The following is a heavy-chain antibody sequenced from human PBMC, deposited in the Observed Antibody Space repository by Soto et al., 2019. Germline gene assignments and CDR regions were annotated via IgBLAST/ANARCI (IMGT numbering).Heavy chain of an antibody. CDR3: ARVARLSVAGTTYYFDY. J-gene: IGHJ4*02. V-gene: IGHV4-59*01. CDR2: ISYTGSA. D-gene: IGHD6-19*01. Sequence: PSETLSLTCTVSGGSMRSYSWSWFRRPPGGRLELIGCISYTGSADCSPSLKSRIFMSVDTSKNQFSLKLNSVTAADMAVYYCARVARLSVAGTTYYFDYWGQGTLVTVSS. CDR1: GGSMRSYS.